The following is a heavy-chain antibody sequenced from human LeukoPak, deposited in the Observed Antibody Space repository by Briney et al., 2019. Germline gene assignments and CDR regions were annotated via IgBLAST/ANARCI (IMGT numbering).Heavy chain of an antibody. Sequence: GRSLRLSCAASGFTFSSYGMHWVRQAPGKGLEWVSVIYSGGSTYYADSVKGRFAISRDNSKNTLYLQMNSLRAEDTAVYYCYSPFDYWGQGTLVTVSS. V-gene: IGHV3-NL1*01. D-gene: IGHD2-21*01. CDR2: IYSGGST. CDR3: YSPFDY. J-gene: IGHJ4*02. CDR1: GFTFSSYG.